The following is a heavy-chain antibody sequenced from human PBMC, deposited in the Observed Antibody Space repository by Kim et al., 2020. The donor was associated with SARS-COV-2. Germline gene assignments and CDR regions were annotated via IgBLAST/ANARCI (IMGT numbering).Heavy chain of an antibody. J-gene: IGHJ4*02. V-gene: IGHV3-23*01. CDR2: ISGSGGST. CDR1: GFTFSSYA. Sequence: GGSLRHSCAASGFTFSSYAMSWVRQAPGKGLEWVSAISGSGGSTYYADSVKGRFTISRDNSKNTLYLQMNSLRAEDTAVYYCAKDLYYYDSSGPLDYWGQGTLVTVSS. D-gene: IGHD3-22*01. CDR3: AKDLYYYDSSGPLDY.